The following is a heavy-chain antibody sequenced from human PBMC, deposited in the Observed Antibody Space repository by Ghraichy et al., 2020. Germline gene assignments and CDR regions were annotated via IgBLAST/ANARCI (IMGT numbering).Heavy chain of an antibody. CDR1: GGSISSSSYY. CDR3: ARHVAGLRSAALYYYYYYGMDV. CDR2: VSYSGST. J-gene: IGHJ6*02. D-gene: IGHD5/OR15-5a*01. Sequence: SETLSLTCTVSGGSISSSSYYWGWIRQPPGKGLEWVGSVSYSGSTFYNPSLTSRVTTSVDTSKNQFSLKLTSVTAADTAVYYCARHVAGLRSAALYYYYYYGMDVWGQGTTVTVSS. V-gene: IGHV4-39*01.